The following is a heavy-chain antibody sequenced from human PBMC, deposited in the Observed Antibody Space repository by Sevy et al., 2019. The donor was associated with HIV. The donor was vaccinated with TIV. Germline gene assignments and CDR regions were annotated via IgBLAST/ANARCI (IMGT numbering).Heavy chain of an antibody. J-gene: IGHJ6*02. Sequence: GGCLRLSCAASGFTFSSFGMHWVRQAPGKGLEWVLFISHDGSNKKYADTVKGRLTVSRDKSKNTLYLQMNSLRAEDTAVYYCAKDLDYFDSSAGPSSLIYNYYYGLEDWGPGTTVTV. V-gene: IGHV3-30*18. CDR3: AKDLDYFDSSAGPSSLIYNYYYGLED. CDR2: ISHDGSNK. CDR1: GFTFSSFG. D-gene: IGHD3-22*01.